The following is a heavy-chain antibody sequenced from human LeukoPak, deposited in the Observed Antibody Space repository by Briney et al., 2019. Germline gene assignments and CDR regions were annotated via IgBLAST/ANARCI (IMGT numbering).Heavy chain of an antibody. CDR1: GFTFSSYA. Sequence: PGGSLTLSCAASGFTFSSYAMSWVRQAPGKGPEWVSAITASGGSTYYADSVKGRFTISRDNSKNTLYLQMNSLRAEDTAVYYCAKDLSAFDHWDQGTLVTVSS. V-gene: IGHV3-23*01. CDR3: AKDLSAFDH. J-gene: IGHJ4*02. CDR2: ITASGGST.